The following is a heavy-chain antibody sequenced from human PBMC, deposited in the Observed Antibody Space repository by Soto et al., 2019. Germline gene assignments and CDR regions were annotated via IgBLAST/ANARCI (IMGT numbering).Heavy chain of an antibody. CDR3: ARQTYYYYYMDV. J-gene: IGHJ6*03. V-gene: IGHV3-23*01. CDR2: ISGSGGST. CDR1: GFTFSSYA. Sequence: GGSLRLSCAASGFTFSSYAMSWVRQAPGKGLEWVSAISGSGGSTYYADSVKGRFTISRDNSKNTLYLQMNSLRAEDTAVYYCARQTYYYYYMDVWGKGTTVTVSS.